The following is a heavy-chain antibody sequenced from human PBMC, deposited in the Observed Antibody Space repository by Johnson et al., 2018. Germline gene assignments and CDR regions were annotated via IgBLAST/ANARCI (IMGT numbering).Heavy chain of an antibody. CDR1: GFTFSNYA. J-gene: IGHJ3*02. V-gene: IGHV3-30-3*01. CDR2: ISYDGSNK. CDR3: GRDLSLIGACDI. D-gene: IGHD3-3*02. Sequence: QVQLVQSGGGVVQPGRSLRLSCAGSGFTFSNYAVLCVRQAPGKGLEWVAIISYDGSNKYYADSVKGRFTISRDNSKNTLYLQMNSLRAEDTAVYYGGRDLSLIGACDIWGQGTMVTVSS.